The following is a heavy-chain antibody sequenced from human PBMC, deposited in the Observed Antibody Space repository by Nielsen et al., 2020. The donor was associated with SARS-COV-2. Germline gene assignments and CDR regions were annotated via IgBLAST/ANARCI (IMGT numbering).Heavy chain of an antibody. CDR1: GFTFSSYW. J-gene: IGHJ3*02. Sequence: GESLKISCAASGFTFSSYWMHWVRQAPGKGLVWVSRINSDGSSTSYADSVKGRFTISRDNAKNTLYLQMNSLRAEDTAVYYCARDYRSRLLARDNAFDIWGQGTMVTVSS. V-gene: IGHV3-74*01. CDR2: INSDGSST. CDR3: ARDYRSRLLARDNAFDI. D-gene: IGHD1-26*01.